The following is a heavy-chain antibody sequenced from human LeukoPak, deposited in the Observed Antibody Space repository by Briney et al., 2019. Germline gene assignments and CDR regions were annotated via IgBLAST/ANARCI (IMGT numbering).Heavy chain of an antibody. CDR2: ISYDGSNK. V-gene: IGHV3-30-3*01. CDR1: GFTFSSYA. J-gene: IGHJ4*02. D-gene: IGHD6-13*01. CDR3: ARDKIAARYFDY. Sequence: GGSLRLSCAASGFTFSSYAMHWVRQAPGKGLEWVAVISYDGSNKYYADSVKGRFTISRDNSKNTLYLQMNSLRAEDTAVYYCARDKIAARYFDYWGQGTLVTVSS.